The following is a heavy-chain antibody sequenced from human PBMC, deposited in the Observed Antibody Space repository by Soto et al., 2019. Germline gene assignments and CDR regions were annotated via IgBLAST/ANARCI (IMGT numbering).Heavy chain of an antibody. V-gene: IGHV3-23*01. CDR2: ISANGGIT. CDR1: GFTFSKYA. CDR3: AKDKYTDSVRKVWFFDY. D-gene: IGHD2-15*01. Sequence: EVQLLESGGGLVKPGGSLRLSCAASGFTFSKYAMSWVRLAPGKGLEWVSSISANGGITDYADSVKGRFNISRDNFHNIFSLQMDSLRGDDTALYFCAKDKYTDSVRKVWFFDYWGRGTLVTVSS. J-gene: IGHJ2*01.